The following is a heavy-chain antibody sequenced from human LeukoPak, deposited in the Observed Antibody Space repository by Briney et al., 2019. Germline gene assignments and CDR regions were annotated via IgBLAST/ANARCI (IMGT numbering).Heavy chain of an antibody. CDR2: MNPNSGNT. CDR3: ARGLRREQQLLRAFDY. CDR1: GYTFTNYD. D-gene: IGHD6-13*01. J-gene: IGHJ4*02. Sequence: ASVRVSCKASGYTFTNYDINWVRQAYGQGLEWMGLMNPNSGNTGSAQKFQGRVTMTSNTSISTAYMELSSLRSEDTAVYYCARGLRREQQLLRAFDYWGQGTPVTVSS. V-gene: IGHV1-8*01.